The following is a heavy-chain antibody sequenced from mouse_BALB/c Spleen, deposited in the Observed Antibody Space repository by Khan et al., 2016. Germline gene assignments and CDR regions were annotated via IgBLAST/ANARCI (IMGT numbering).Heavy chain of an antibody. Sequence: EVKLLESGGGLVQPGGSLKLSCAASGFDFSRYWMHWVRQAPGKGLEWIGEINPDSSTINYTPSLKDKFIISRDNAKNTLYLQMSKVRSEDTALYYCSRRHYYGYSDYWGQGTTLTVSS. CDR3: SRRHYYGYSDY. CDR1: GFDFSRYW. V-gene: IGHV4-1*02. CDR2: INPDSSTI. D-gene: IGHD1-2*01. J-gene: IGHJ2*01.